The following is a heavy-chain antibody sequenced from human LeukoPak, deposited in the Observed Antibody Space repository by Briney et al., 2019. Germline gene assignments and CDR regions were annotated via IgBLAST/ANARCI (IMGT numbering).Heavy chain of an antibody. CDR2: ISWNSGSI. Sequence: PGRSLRLSCVASGFTFDDYAMHWVRQAPGKGLEWVSGISWNSGSIGYADSVKGRFTISRDNAKNSLYLQMNSLRAEDTALYYCAKAVGWLATDAFDIWGQGTMVTVSS. CDR1: GFTFDDYA. CDR3: AKAVGWLATDAFDI. J-gene: IGHJ3*02. D-gene: IGHD6-19*01. V-gene: IGHV3-9*01.